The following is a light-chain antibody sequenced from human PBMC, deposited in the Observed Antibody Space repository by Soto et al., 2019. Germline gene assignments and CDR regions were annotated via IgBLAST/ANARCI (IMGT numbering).Light chain of an antibody. CDR1: SSDVGTYDF. CDR2: DVS. V-gene: IGLV2-11*01. J-gene: IGLJ1*01. Sequence: QSALTQPRSVSGSPGQSVTISCTGTSSDVGTYDFVSWYQQHPGKAPRLMIFDVSERPSGVPDRFSGSKSGNTASLTISGLQAEDEADYYCNSYTSSNTYVFGSGTKVTVL. CDR3: NSYTSSNTYV.